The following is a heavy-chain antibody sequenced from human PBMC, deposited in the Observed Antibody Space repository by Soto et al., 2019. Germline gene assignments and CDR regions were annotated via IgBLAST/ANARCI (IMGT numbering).Heavy chain of an antibody. D-gene: IGHD6-13*01. J-gene: IGHJ4*02. CDR3: AKEIRAYSSSWSFDY. V-gene: IGHV3-30*18. Sequence: VQLVESGGGVVQPGRSLRLSCAASGFTFSSYGMHWVRQAPGEGLEWVVVISYDGSIQYYTDSAKGRFTISRDNSKSTLYLQMYSLRAEDTAVYYCAKEIRAYSSSWSFDYWGQGTLVTVSS. CDR1: GFTFSSYG. CDR2: ISYDGSIQ.